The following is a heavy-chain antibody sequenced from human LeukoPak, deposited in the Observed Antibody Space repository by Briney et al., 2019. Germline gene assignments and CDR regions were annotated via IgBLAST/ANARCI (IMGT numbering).Heavy chain of an antibody. Sequence: GGSLRLSCAASGFTFSSYGMQWVRQAPGKGLEWVAFIRYDGSNKYYADSVKGRFTISRDNSKNTLYLQMNSLRAEDTAVYYCARDRLTYYYDSSGYYVPGCWGQGTLVTVSS. CDR2: IRYDGSNK. CDR3: ARDRLTYYYDSSGYYVPGC. J-gene: IGHJ4*02. V-gene: IGHV3-30*02. D-gene: IGHD3-22*01. CDR1: GFTFSSYG.